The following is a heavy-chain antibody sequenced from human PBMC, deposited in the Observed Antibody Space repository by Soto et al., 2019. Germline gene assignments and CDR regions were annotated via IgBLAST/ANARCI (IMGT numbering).Heavy chain of an antibody. CDR2: IYYSGST. D-gene: IGHD5-12*01. CDR1: GGSICSYY. J-gene: IGHJ4*02. Sequence: SETLSLTCTVSGGSICSYYWGWIRQPPGKGLEWIGYIYYSGSTNYNPSLKSRVTISVDTSKNQFSLKLSSVTAADTAVYYCARESGYDSPFDYWGQGTLVTVSS. V-gene: IGHV4-59*01. CDR3: ARESGYDSPFDY.